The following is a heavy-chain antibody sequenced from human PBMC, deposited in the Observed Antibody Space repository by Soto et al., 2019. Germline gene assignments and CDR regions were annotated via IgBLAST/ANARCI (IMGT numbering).Heavy chain of an antibody. CDR1: GGSISSGGYS. CDR2: IYHSGST. J-gene: IGHJ4*02. V-gene: IGHV4-30-2*01. D-gene: IGHD4-17*01. CDR3: ARASTTVTTLDY. Sequence: LSLTCAVSGGSISSGGYSWSWIRQPPGKGLEWIGYIYHSGSTYYNPSLKSRVTISVDRSKNQFSLKLSSVTAADTAVYYCARASTTVTTLDYWGQGTLVTVSS.